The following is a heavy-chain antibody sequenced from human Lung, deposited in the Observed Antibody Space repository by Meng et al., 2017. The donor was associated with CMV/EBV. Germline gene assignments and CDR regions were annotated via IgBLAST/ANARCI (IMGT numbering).Heavy chain of an antibody. CDR1: GGSISSGDFY. CDR2: VHHSRGT. CDR3: AREPPDYCTSASCDYFDY. Sequence: SETXSLXCTVSGGSISSGDFYWTWIRQSPGKGLEWIGYVHHSRGTYYNPSLRSRVVISAETSKNQFSLRLTSVTAADTAMYYCAREPPDYCTSASCDYFDYWXQGTLVT. V-gene: IGHV4-30-4*08. J-gene: IGHJ4*02. D-gene: IGHD2-2*01.